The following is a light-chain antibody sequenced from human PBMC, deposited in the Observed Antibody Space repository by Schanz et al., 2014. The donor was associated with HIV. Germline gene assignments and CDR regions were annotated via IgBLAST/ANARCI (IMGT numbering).Light chain of an antibody. V-gene: IGLV1-40*01. J-gene: IGLJ3*02. CDR3: QSFDRSLGGVV. CDR1: SSNIGAGHD. CDR2: DNN. Sequence: QSVLTQPPSVSGAPGQRVTISCTGSSSNIGAGHDVHWYQQFPGTAPKLLIYDNNNRPSGVPDRFSGSKSVNSASLAISGLQAEDEADYYCQSFDRSLGGVVFGGGTKLTVL.